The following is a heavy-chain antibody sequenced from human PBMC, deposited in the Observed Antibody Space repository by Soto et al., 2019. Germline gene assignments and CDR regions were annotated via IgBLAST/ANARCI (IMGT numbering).Heavy chain of an antibody. CDR2: IIPIYGTA. Sequence: QVQLVQSGAEVKKPGSSVKVSCKASGGTFSSYAISWVRQAPGQGLEWMGGIIPIYGTANYAQKFQGRVTITADQSTSTAYRELSSRRSEDTAVYYCARWAYDYVWGSYRQGGFFDSWGQGTLVTVSS. CDR3: ARWAYDYVWGSYRQGGFFDS. J-gene: IGHJ4*02. D-gene: IGHD3-16*02. V-gene: IGHV1-69*01. CDR1: GGTFSSYA.